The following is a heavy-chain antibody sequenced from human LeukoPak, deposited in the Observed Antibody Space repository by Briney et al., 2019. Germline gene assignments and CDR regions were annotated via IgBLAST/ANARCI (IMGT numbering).Heavy chain of an antibody. CDR2: IIPIFGTA. V-gene: IGHV1-69*13. CDR1: GGTFSSYA. Sequence: SVKVSCKASGGTFSSYAISWVRQAPGQGLEWMGGIIPIFGTANYAQKFQGRVTITADESTSTAYMELSSLRSEDTAMYYCTVSGAPSITPGWGQGTLVTVSS. J-gene: IGHJ4*02. CDR3: TVSGAPSITPG. D-gene: IGHD3-10*01.